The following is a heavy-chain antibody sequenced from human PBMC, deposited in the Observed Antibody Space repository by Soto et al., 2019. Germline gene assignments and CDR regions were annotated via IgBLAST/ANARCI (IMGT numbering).Heavy chain of an antibody. Sequence: GESLKISCKGSGYTFAYWIGWVRQMPGKGLEWMGFIYPDDSDTRYSPSFQGQVTVSVDKSINTAYLQWSSLKASDTAMYYCASLSGGPTSGIMDVWGQGTTVTVSS. CDR3: ASLSGGPTSGIMDV. D-gene: IGHD3-16*01. V-gene: IGHV5-51*01. CDR1: GYTFAYW. J-gene: IGHJ6*02. CDR2: IYPDDSDT.